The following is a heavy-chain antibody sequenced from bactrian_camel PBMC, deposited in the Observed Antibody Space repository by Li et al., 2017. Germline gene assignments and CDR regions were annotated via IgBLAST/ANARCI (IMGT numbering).Heavy chain of an antibody. CDR1: GFTDDHSD. V-gene: IGHV3S60*01. D-gene: IGHD4*01. CDR2: ISSDGST. Sequence: VQLVESGGGLVQPGGSLRLSCIASGFTDDHSDMGWYRQAPGNECELVSTISSDGSTYYADSVKGRFTISQDNAKNTVYLQMNSLKPEDTAVYYCAADAALGQRLCEAGVYNYWGQGTQVTVS. CDR3: AADAALGQRLCEAGVYNY. J-gene: IGHJ4*01.